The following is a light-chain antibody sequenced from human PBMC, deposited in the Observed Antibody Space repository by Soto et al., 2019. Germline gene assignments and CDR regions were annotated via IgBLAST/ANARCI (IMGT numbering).Light chain of an antibody. V-gene: IGKV1-5*03. CDR1: QSINNW. J-gene: IGKJ4*01. CDR3: QQYDSYPFT. Sequence: DIQMTQSHSTLSASEGDRVTITCRASQSINNWLAWYQQKPGKAPKLLISKASNLKSGVPSRFSGTGSATEFTLTISSLQPDDFASYYCQQYDSYPFTFGGGTKVEI. CDR2: KAS.